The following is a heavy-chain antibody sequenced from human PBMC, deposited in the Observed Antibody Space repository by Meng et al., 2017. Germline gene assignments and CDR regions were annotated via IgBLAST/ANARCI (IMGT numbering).Heavy chain of an antibody. Sequence: GEALLKPSQHLSCPCAVHGWSLRGYHWSRVPQAPGKGLEWIREINHSVRNNYTPSLKSRVPISVDTSKNQFSLKLSSATAADTAVYSCARRRGGRPDWFDSWGQGTLVTVSS. CDR1: GWSLRGYH. D-gene: IGHD3-16*01. V-gene: IGHV4-34*01. CDR2: INHSVRN. CDR3: ARRRGGRPDWFDS. J-gene: IGHJ5*01.